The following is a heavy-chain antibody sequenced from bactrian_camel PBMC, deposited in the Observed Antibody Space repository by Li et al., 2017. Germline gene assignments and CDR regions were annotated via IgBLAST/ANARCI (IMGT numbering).Heavy chain of an antibody. CDR3: VRDIGWYTGQD. D-gene: IGHD6*01. Sequence: DVQLVESGGGLVQPGGSLRLSCSASGFQFADYPMSWVRQAPGKGLEWVLSITRDGAFTFSVDSVKGRFTISRDNSKNTVYLQMNSLKPDDTAVYYCVRDIGWYTGQDWGQGTQVTVS. J-gene: IGHJ4*01. CDR1: GFQFADYP. V-gene: IGHV3S36*01. CDR2: ITRDGAFT.